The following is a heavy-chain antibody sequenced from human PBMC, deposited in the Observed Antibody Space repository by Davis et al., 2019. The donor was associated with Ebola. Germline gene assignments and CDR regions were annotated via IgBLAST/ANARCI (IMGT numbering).Heavy chain of an antibody. V-gene: IGHV4-59*01. J-gene: IGHJ3*02. Sequence: PSETLSLTCTVSGGSISSYFWSWIRQPPGKALEWIGYIYYSGSTNYNPSLKSRVTISVDTSKNQFSLKLTSVTAADTAVYYCARYVAAAGNGAFDIWDQGTMVTVSS. D-gene: IGHD6-13*01. CDR2: IYYSGST. CDR3: ARYVAAAGNGAFDI. CDR1: GGSISSYF.